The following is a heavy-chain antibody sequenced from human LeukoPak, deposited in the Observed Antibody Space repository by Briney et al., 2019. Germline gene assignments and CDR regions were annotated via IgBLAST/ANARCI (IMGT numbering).Heavy chain of an antibody. Sequence: GGSLRLSGAASGFTFSSYSMNWVRQAPGKGLEWVSYISSSSSTIYYADSVKGRFTISRDNAKNSLYLQMNSLRAEDTAVYYCARDLRPGGYWGQGTLVTVSS. CDR3: ARDLRPGGY. J-gene: IGHJ4*02. CDR2: ISSSSSTI. CDR1: GFTFSSYS. V-gene: IGHV3-48*01. D-gene: IGHD3-16*01.